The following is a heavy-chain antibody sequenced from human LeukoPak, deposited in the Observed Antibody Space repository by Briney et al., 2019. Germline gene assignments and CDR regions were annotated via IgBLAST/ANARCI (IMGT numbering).Heavy chain of an antibody. D-gene: IGHD4-17*01. Sequence: GGSLRLFCAASGFTFSSYEMNWVRQAPGKGLEWVSYISSSGSTKYYADSVKGRFTISRDNAKNSLYLQMNSLRAEDTAVYYCARVYGSYYYGMNVWGQGTTVSVSS. J-gene: IGHJ6*02. V-gene: IGHV3-48*03. CDR1: GFTFSSYE. CDR3: ARVYGSYYYGMNV. CDR2: ISSSGSTK.